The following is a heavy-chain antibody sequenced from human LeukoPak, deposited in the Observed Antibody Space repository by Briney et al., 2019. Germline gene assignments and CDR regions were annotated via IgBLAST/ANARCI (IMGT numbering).Heavy chain of an antibody. D-gene: IGHD4-17*01. CDR2: ISSSSSTI. CDR1: EFTFSSYS. J-gene: IGHJ3*02. CDR3: ARDLDGDYDAFDI. Sequence: GGSLRLSCAASEFTFSSYSMNWVRQAPGKGVEWVSYISSSSSTIYYADSVKGRFTISRDNAKNSLYLQMNSLRAEDTAAYYCARDLDGDYDAFDIWGQGTMVTVSS. V-gene: IGHV3-48*01.